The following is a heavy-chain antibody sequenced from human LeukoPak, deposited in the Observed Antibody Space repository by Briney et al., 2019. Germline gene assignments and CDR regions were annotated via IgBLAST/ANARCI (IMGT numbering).Heavy chain of an antibody. V-gene: IGHV3-30-3*01. Sequence: GGSLRLSCAASGFTFSSYAMHWVRQAPGKGLEWVAVISYDGSNKYYADSVKGRFTISRDNSKNTLYLQMNSLRAEDTAVYYCARDFAIVAKSYYFDYWGQGTLVTVSS. CDR2: ISYDGSNK. J-gene: IGHJ4*02. D-gene: IGHD5-12*01. CDR3: ARDFAIVAKSYYFDY. CDR1: GFTFSSYA.